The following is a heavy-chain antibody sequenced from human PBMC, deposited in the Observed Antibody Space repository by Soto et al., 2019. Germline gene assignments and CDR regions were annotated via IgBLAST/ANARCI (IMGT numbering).Heavy chain of an antibody. CDR2: INPSGGST. V-gene: IGHV1-46*01. D-gene: IGHD2-8*01. CDR3: AGEGLSRNWFDP. CDR1: GYTFTSYY. J-gene: IGHJ5*02. Sequence: GASVKVSCKASGYTFTSYYMHWVRQAPGQGLEWMGIINPSGGSTSYAQKFQGRVTMTRDTSTSTVYMELSSLRSEDTAVYYCAGEGLSRNWFDPWGQGTLVTVSS.